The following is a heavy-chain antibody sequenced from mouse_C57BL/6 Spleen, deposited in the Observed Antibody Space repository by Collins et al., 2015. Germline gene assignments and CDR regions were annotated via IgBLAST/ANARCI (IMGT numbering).Heavy chain of an antibody. CDR3: ARSPIYYGNPWFAY. Sequence: DVQLQESGPGLVKPSQSLSLTCTVTGYSITSDYAWSWIRQFPGNKLEWMGYISYSGSTSYNPSLKSRISITRDTSKNQFFLQLNSVTTEDTATYYCARSPIYYGNPWFAYWGQGTLVTVSA. D-gene: IGHD2-1*01. J-gene: IGHJ3*01. V-gene: IGHV3-2*02. CDR2: ISYSGST. CDR1: GYSITSDYA.